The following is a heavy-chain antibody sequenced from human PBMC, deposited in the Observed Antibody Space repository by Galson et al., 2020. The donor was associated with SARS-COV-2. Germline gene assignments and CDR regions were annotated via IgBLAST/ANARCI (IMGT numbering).Heavy chain of an antibody. J-gene: IGHJ2*01. CDR2: ISSSGSTI. Sequence: TGGSLRLSCAASGFTFSDYYMSWIRQAPGKGLEWVSYISSSGSTIYCADSVKGRFTISRDNAKNSLYLQMNSLRAEDTAVYYCARDPASSGYYYVNWYFDLWGRGTLVTVSS. CDR1: GFTFSDYY. V-gene: IGHV3-11*01. D-gene: IGHD3-22*01. CDR3: ARDPASSGYYYVNWYFDL.